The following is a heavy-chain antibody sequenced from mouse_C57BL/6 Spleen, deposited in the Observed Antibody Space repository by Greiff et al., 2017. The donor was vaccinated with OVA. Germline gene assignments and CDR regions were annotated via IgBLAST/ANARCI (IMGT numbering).Heavy chain of an antibody. CDR2: IRNKANGYTT. J-gene: IGHJ2*01. V-gene: IGHV7-3*01. D-gene: IGHD1-1*01. Sequence: EVHLVESGGGLVQPGGSLSLSCAASGFTFTDYYMSWVRQPPGKALEWLGFIRNKANGYTTEYSASVKGRVTISRDNSQSILYLQMNALGAEDSATYYCARYGGGNYFDYWGQGTTLTVSS. CDR3: ARYGGGNYFDY. CDR1: GFTFTDYY.